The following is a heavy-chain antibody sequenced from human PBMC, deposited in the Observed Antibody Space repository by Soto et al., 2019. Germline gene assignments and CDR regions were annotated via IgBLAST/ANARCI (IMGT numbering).Heavy chain of an antibody. CDR1: GGSISSGDYY. CDR2: IYYSGST. J-gene: IGHJ6*02. Sequence: SETLSLTCTVSGGSISSGDYYWSWIRQPPGKGLEWIGYIYYSGSTYYNPSLKSRVTISVDTSKNQFSLKLSSVTAADTAVYYCARDLRITMVRGVYYYYGMDVWGQGTTVTAP. D-gene: IGHD3-10*01. CDR3: ARDLRITMVRGVYYYYGMDV. V-gene: IGHV4-30-4*01.